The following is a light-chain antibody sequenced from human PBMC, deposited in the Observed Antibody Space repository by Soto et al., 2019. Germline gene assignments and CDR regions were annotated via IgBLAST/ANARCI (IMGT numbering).Light chain of an antibody. CDR3: SLYSSNGTLI. CDR2: AVN. CDR1: TTDIDNYDS. J-gene: IGLJ1*01. Sequence: QSGLTQPPSVSGSPGQSVTISCSASTTDIDNYDSVSWYQQPPGTAPKLIIYAVNNRPSGAPDRFSGSTSGNTASLTIARLQAEDETDYFCSLYSSNGTLIFGPGTKVTVL. V-gene: IGLV2-18*01.